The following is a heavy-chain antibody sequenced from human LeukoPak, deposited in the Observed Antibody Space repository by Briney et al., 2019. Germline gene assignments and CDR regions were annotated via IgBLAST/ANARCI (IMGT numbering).Heavy chain of an antibody. V-gene: IGHV1-46*01. D-gene: IGHD6-13*01. J-gene: IGHJ4*02. CDR3: ALYSSTWY. CDR2: INPTGGST. CDR1: GYSFTDYY. Sequence: GASVKVSCKTSGYSFTDYYMHWVRQAPGQGLEWMGWINPTGGSTTYAQKFQGRVTMTRDTSTSTVFMEVNSLRSEDTAVYYCALYSSTWYWGQGTLVTVSS.